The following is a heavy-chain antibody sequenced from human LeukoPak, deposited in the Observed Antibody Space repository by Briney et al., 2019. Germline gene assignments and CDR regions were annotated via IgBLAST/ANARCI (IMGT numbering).Heavy chain of an antibody. D-gene: IGHD3-16*01. CDR3: AKTEVWGTSPSYDI. V-gene: IGHV1-2*02. J-gene: IGHJ3*02. CDR1: GYTFTAYY. CDR2: INPNSGGT. Sequence: ASVRVSCKASGYTFTAYYMHWVRQAPGQGLEWMGRINPNSGGTDYAQKFQDRVTMTRDTSISTAYMELSRLRSDDTAMYYCAKTEVWGTSPSYDIWGQGTTVTVSS.